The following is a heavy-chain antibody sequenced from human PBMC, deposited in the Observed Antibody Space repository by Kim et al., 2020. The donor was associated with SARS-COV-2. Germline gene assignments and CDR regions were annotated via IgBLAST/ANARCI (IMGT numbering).Heavy chain of an antibody. Sequence: GGSLRLSCAASGFTFSSFGMSWVRQAPGKGLEWVAVIWFDGSNKYYADSVKGRFTISRDNSMNTLYLQMTSLRAEDTAIYYFARDQHGVLDYWGQGTQVTVSS. CDR2: IWFDGSNK. V-gene: IGHV3-33*01. D-gene: IGHD3-16*01. CDR1: GFTFSSFG. CDR3: ARDQHGVLDY. J-gene: IGHJ4*02.